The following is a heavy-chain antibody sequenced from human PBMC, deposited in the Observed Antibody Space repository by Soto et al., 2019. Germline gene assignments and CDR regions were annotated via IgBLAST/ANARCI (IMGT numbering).Heavy chain of an antibody. V-gene: IGHV3-23*01. Sequence: GGSLRLSCAASGFTFSSYAMSWVRQAPGKGLEWVAAISGSGGSTYYADSVKGRFTISRDNTKNTLYLQMNSLRAEDTAVYYCAKDVQAEVTSDYWGQGTLVTVSS. CDR2: ISGSGGST. J-gene: IGHJ4*02. D-gene: IGHD5-18*01. CDR3: AKDVQAEVTSDY. CDR1: GFTFSSYA.